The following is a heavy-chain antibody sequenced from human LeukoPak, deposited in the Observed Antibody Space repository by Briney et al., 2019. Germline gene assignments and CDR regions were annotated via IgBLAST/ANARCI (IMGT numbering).Heavy chain of an antibody. Sequence: PGGSLRLSCAASGFTFSSYWMSWVRQAPGKGLEWVANIKQDGSEKYYVDSVKGRFTISRDNAKNSLYLQMNSLKTEDTAVYYCTTGVTMIVVVINDYWNQGTLVTVSS. CDR3: TTGVTMIVVVINDY. CDR1: GFTFSSYW. CDR2: IKQDGSEK. V-gene: IGHV3-7*03. D-gene: IGHD3-22*01. J-gene: IGHJ4*02.